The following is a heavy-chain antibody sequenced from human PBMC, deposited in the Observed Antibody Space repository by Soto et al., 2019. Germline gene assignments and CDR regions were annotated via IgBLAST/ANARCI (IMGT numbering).Heavy chain of an antibody. V-gene: IGHV4-39*01. D-gene: IGHD6-13*01. Sequence: SETLSLTCTVSGASVSSPTYYWSWIRQPPGRGLEWIACVHNSGNTYYNPSLKSRVTISVDTSKNQFSLELSSVTAADTAVYYCARHAIGYSSSWYFGHYGMDVWGQGTTVTVSS. CDR2: VHNSGNT. J-gene: IGHJ6*02. CDR1: GASVSSPTYY. CDR3: ARHAIGYSSSWYFGHYGMDV.